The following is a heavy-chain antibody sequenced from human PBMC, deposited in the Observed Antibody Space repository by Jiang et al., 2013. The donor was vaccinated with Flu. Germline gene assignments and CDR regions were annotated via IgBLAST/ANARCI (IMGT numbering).Heavy chain of an antibody. J-gene: IGHJ4*02. CDR3: ASGILWFGELSGYFDY. D-gene: IGHD3-10*01. V-gene: IGHV1-2*02. Sequence: SGAEVKKPGASVKVSCKASGYTFTGYYMHWVRQAPGQGLEWMGWINPNSGGTNYAQKFQGRVTMTRDTSISTAYMELSRLRSDDTAVYYCASGILWFGELSGYFDYWGQGTLVTVSS. CDR1: GYTFTGYY. CDR2: INPNSGGT.